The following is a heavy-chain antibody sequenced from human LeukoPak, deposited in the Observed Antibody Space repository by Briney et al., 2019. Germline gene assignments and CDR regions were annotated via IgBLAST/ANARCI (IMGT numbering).Heavy chain of an antibody. CDR2: IHSSGST. D-gene: IGHD2-15*01. CDR3: ARDFSGKDCSGGSCQDY. J-gene: IGHJ4*02. Sequence: SSETLSLTCTVSGGSIRSYYWSWIRQPAGKGLEWIGRIHSSGSTNYNRSLKTPVTMSGDTSNNQFSLKLSSVTAADTAVYYCARDFSGKDCSGGSCQDYWGQGTLVTVSS. V-gene: IGHV4-4*07. CDR1: GGSIRSYY.